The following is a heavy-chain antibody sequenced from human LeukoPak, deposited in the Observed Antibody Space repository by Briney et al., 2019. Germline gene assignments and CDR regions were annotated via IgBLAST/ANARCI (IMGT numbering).Heavy chain of an antibody. CDR1: GFTFSRYE. CDR3: ARGIMITFLYFDY. V-gene: IGHV3-48*03. D-gene: IGHD3-16*01. J-gene: IGHJ4*02. CDR2: ISTSGNTI. Sequence: GGSLRLSCAASGFTFSRYEMSWVRQAPGKGLEWVSYISTSGNTIYYADSVKGRFTISRDNAKNSLYLQMNSLRAEDTAVYYCARGIMITFLYFDYWGQGTLVTVSS.